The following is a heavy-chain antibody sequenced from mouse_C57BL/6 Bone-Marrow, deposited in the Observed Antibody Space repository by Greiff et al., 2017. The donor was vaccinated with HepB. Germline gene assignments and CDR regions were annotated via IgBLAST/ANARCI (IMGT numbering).Heavy chain of an antibody. V-gene: IGHV5-9*01. CDR3: ARARWYDYGG. J-gene: IGHJ2*01. D-gene: IGHD2-4*01. CDR2: ISGGGGNT. CDR1: GFTFSSYT. Sequence: EVKVVESGGGLVKPGGSLKLSCAASGFTFSSYTMSWVRQTPEKRLEWVATISGGGGNTYYPDSVKGRFTISRDNAKNTLYLQMSSLRSEDTALYYCARARWYDYGGWGQGTTLTVSS.